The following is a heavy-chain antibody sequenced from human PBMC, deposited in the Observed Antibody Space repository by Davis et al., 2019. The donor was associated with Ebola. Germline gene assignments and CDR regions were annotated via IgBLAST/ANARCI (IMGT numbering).Heavy chain of an antibody. CDR1: GGTFSSYA. J-gene: IGHJ6*02. Sequence: SVQVSCKASGGTFSSYAISWVRQPPAQGLAWMGGIILIFGTAKHAQKFQGRVTITAHESTSTAYMELSSLRSEDTAVYYCARDRPYCSGGSCYYYLYGMDVWGQGTTVTVSS. CDR2: IILIFGTA. D-gene: IGHD2-15*01. V-gene: IGHV1-69*13. CDR3: ARDRPYCSGGSCYYYLYGMDV.